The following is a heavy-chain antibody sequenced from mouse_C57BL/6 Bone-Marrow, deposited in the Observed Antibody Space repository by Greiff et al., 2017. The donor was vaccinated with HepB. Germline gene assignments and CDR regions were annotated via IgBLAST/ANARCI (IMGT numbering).Heavy chain of an antibody. CDR1: GYTFTSYW. CDR3: ARRTPYYFDY. Sequence: VQLQQSGAELVKPGASVKLSCKASGYTFTSYWMQWVKQRPGQGLERIGEIDPSDSYTNYNQKFKGKATLTVDTSSSTAYMQLSSLTSEDSAVYYCARRTPYYFDYWGQGTTLTVSS. J-gene: IGHJ2*01. V-gene: IGHV1-50*01. CDR2: IDPSDSYT.